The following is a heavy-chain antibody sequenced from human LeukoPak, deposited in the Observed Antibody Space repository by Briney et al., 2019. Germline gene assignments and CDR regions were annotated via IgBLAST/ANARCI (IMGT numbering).Heavy chain of an antibody. D-gene: IGHD4-11*01. Sequence: SVKVSCKASGGTFSSYTISWVRQAPGEGLEWMGRIIPILGIANYAQKFQGRVTITAGKSTSTAYMELSSLRSEDTAVYYCTHYSNYRYYFDYWGQGTLVTVSS. CDR2: IIPILGIA. CDR1: GGTFSSYT. V-gene: IGHV1-69*02. CDR3: THYSNYRYYFDY. J-gene: IGHJ4*02.